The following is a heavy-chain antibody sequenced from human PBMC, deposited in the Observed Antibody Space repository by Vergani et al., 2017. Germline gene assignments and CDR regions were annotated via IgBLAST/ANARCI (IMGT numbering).Heavy chain of an antibody. CDR1: GYTFTSYY. V-gene: IGHV1-46*01. Sequence: QVQLVPSGAEVKKPGASVKVSCKASGYTFTSYYMHWVRQAPGQGLEWMGIINPSGGSTSFAQKFQGRVTMTRDTSTSTVYRELSSLRSGDTAGYYGARDNSTGAYYFDYWGQGTLVTVSS. CDR3: ARDNSTGAYYFDY. D-gene: IGHD3-10*01. J-gene: IGHJ4*02. CDR2: INPSGGST.